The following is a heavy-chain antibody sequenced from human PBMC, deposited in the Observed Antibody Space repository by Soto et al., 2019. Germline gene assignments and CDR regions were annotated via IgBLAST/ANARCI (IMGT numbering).Heavy chain of an antibody. V-gene: IGHV3-30*18. J-gene: IGHJ6*02. Sequence: GGSLRLSCAASGFTFSSYGMHWVRQAPGKGLEWVAVISYDGSNKYYADSVKGRFTISRDNSKNTLYLQMNSLRAEGTAVYYLSKSFTIFGVVDYYYGMDVWGQGTTVTVSS. CDR1: GFTFSSYG. CDR2: ISYDGSNK. CDR3: SKSFTIFGVVDYYYGMDV. D-gene: IGHD3-3*01.